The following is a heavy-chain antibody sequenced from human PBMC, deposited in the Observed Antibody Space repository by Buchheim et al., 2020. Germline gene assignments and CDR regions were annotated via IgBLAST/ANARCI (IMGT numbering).Heavy chain of an antibody. CDR1: GFTFSSYA. J-gene: IGHJ4*02. Sequence: QVQLVESGGGVVQPGRSLRLSCAASGFTFSSYAMHWVRQAPGKGLEWVAVISYDGSNKYYADSVKGRLTISRDNSKNTLYLQMNSLRAEDTAVYYCARDGVVTASIDYYFDYWGQGTL. CDR3: ARDGVVTASIDYYFDY. V-gene: IGHV3-30-3*01. CDR2: ISYDGSNK. D-gene: IGHD2-21*02.